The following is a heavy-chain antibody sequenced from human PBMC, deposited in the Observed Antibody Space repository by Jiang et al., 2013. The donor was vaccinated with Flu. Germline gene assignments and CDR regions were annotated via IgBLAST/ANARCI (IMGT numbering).Heavy chain of an antibody. D-gene: IGHD5-24*01. CDR3: ARLGWLQSNGGEDFDY. J-gene: IGHJ4*02. Sequence: KGLEWIGSIYYSGSTYYNPSLKSRVTISVDTSKNQFSLKLSSVTAADTAVYYCARLGWLQSNGGEDFDYWGQGTLVTVSS. V-gene: IGHV4-39*01. CDR2: IYYSGST.